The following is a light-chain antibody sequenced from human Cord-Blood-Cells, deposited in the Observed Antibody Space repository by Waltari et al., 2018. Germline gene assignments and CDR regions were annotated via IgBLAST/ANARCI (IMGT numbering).Light chain of an antibody. CDR1: SGSIASHY. J-gene: IGLJ3*02. CDR2: EDN. CDR3: QSYDSSNWV. V-gene: IGLV6-57*03. Sequence: FMLTPPHSVSESPGKTVTISCPRSSGSIASHYVQWYQPRPGSAPTTVIYEDNQRPSGVPDRFSGSIDSSSNSASLTISGLKTEDEADYYCQSYDSSNWVFGGGTKLTVL.